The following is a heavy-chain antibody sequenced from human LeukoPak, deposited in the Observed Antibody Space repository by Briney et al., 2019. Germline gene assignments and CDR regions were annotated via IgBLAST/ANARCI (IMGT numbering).Heavy chain of an antibody. CDR2: IIPIFGTA. CDR1: GGTFSSYA. CDR3: ATDIGYCSGGSCYPHFDY. V-gene: IGHV1-69*13. D-gene: IGHD2-15*01. Sequence: EASVKVSCKASGGTFSSYAISWVRQAPGQGLEWMGGIIPIFGTANYAQKFQGRVTITADESTSTAYMELSSLRSEDTAVYYCATDIGYCSGGSCYPHFDYWGQGTLVTVSS. J-gene: IGHJ4*02.